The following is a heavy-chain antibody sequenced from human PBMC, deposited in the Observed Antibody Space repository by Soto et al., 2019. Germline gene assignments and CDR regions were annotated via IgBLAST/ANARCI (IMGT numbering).Heavy chain of an antibody. CDR1: GFTFSDYY. J-gene: IGHJ4*02. CDR2: ISSSGSTI. V-gene: IGHV3-11*01. D-gene: IGHD2-21*02. CDR3: AIGLAYCGGDCHDPFDY. Sequence: QVQLGETGEGMGKPGGSLRLSCAASGFTFSDYYMSWIRQAPGKGLEWVSYISSSGSTIYYADSVKGRFTISRDNAKNSLYLQMNSLRAEDTAVYYCAIGLAYCGGDCHDPFDYWGQGTLVTVSS.